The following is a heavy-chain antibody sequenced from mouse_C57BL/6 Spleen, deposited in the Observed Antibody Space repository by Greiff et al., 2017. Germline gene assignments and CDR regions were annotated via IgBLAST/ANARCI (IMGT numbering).Heavy chain of an antibody. CDR2: IWSGGST. Sequence: VQLQESGPGLVQPSQRLSITCTVSGFSLTSYGVHWVRQSPGKGLEWLGVIWSGGSTDYNAAFISRLSISKDNSKSQVFFKMNSLQADDTAIYYCATPDYDGYFDVWGTGTTVTVSS. CDR1: GFSLTSYG. D-gene: IGHD2-4*01. J-gene: IGHJ1*03. V-gene: IGHV2-2*01. CDR3: ATPDYDGYFDV.